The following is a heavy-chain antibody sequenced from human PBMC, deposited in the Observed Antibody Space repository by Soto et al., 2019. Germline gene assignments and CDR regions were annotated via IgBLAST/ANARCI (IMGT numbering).Heavy chain of an antibody. D-gene: IGHD2-15*01. CDR1: GGSISSGDYY. CDR3: ATFCRGSGGRCYVGN. V-gene: IGHV4-30-4*01. CDR2: MYYSGST. J-gene: IGHJ4*02. Sequence: QVQLQESGPGLVKPSQTLSLTCTVSGGSISSGDYYWSWIRQPPGKGLEGIGYMYYSGSTYYNPSLKSRVTISVDTSKNQIPLKLSAVTAADTAVYYCATFCRGSGGRCYVGNWGQGTLVTVSS.